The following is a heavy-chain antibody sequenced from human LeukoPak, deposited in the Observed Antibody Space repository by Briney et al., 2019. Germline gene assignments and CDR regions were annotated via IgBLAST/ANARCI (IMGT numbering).Heavy chain of an antibody. CDR1: GFTFSSYG. CDR3: AKGYYGSGSYVLMDV. V-gene: IGHV3-30*18. D-gene: IGHD3-10*01. J-gene: IGHJ6*04. Sequence: GRSLRLSCAASGFTFSSYGMHWVRQAPGKGLEWVAVISYDGSKKYYADSVKGRFTISRDNSKNTLYLQMNSLRAEDTAVYYCAKGYYGSGSYVLMDVWGKGTTVTVSS. CDR2: ISYDGSKK.